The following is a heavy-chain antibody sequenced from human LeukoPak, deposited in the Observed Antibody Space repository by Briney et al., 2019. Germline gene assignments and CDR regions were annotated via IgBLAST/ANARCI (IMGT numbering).Heavy chain of an antibody. CDR3: ARGYSSSSFDWFDP. D-gene: IGHD6-6*01. CDR1: GGSISSYY. Sequence: SETLSLTCTDSGGSISSYYWSWIRQPPGKGLEWIGNIYYSGSTNYNPSLKSRVTISVDTSKNQFSLKLSSVTAADTAVYYCARGYSSSSFDWFDPWGQGTLVTVSS. CDR2: IYYSGST. J-gene: IGHJ5*02. V-gene: IGHV4-59*01.